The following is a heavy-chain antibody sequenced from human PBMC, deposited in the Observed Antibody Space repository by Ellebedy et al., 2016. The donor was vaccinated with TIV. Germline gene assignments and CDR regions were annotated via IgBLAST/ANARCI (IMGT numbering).Heavy chain of an antibody. Sequence: SVKVSCXASGFTFTTSAMQWVRQARGQRLEWIGWIVVGSGNTNYAQKFQERVTITRDMSTSTAYMELSSLRSEDTAVYYCAAGPRGYDSSGHYYYYGMDVWGQGTTVTVSS. D-gene: IGHD3-22*01. CDR3: AAGPRGYDSSGHYYYYGMDV. CDR2: IVVGSGNT. CDR1: GFTFTTSA. V-gene: IGHV1-58*02. J-gene: IGHJ6*02.